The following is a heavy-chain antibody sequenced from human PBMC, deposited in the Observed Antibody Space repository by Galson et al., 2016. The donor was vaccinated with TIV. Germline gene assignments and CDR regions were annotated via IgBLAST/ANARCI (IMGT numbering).Heavy chain of an antibody. CDR3: ARESPNTGSYSYWYFDL. J-gene: IGHJ2*01. V-gene: IGHV3-11*06. D-gene: IGHD1-26*01. CDR1: GFAFSDYY. Sequence: SLRLSCAASGFAFSDYYMTWIRQAPGKGLEWISYIGPTSKYATYADSVKGRFTISRDNAKNSLFLQMNSLSAEDSAIYYCARESPNTGSYSYWYFDLWGRGTLVAVSS. CDR2: IGPTSKYA.